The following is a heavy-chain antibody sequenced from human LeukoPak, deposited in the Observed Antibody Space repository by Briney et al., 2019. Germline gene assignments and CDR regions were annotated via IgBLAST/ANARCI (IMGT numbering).Heavy chain of an antibody. CDR1: EFSFSTSGVG. D-gene: IGHD3-10*01. J-gene: IGHJ2*01. CDR3: AHTTMVRERVFWYFDL. V-gene: IGHV2-5*02. CDR2: LYWDDDE. Sequence: SGPTLVNPTQTLTLTCTFSEFSFSTSGVGLGWVRQPPGKALEWLALLYWDDDERYSPSLKNRLTITKDTSKDQVVLTMANMDPVDTATYYCAHTTMVRERVFWYFDLWGRGTLVTVSS.